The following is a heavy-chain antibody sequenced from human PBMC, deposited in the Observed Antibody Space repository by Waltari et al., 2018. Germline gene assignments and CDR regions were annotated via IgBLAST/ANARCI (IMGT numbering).Heavy chain of an antibody. J-gene: IGHJ5*02. CDR3: ARDRLDYYDSSGYLWFDP. CDR2: TYYRSKWYN. D-gene: IGHD3-22*01. Sequence: QVQLQQSGPGLVKPSQTLSLTCAISGDSVPSTSPSWNWIRQPPSTALEWLGRTYYRSKWYNDYAVSVKSRITINPDTSKNQFSLQLNSVTPEDTAVYYCARDRLDYYDSSGYLWFDPWGQGTLVTVSS. CDR1: GDSVPSTSPS. V-gene: IGHV6-1*01.